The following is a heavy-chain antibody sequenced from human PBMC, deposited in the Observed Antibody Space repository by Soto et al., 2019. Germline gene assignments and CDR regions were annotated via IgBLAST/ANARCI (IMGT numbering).Heavy chain of an antibody. D-gene: IGHD2-15*01. CDR1: GGTFSGYA. Sequence: SVKLSCKSAGGTFSGYAISCVLQAPGQGLEWMGGIIPIFGTANYAQKFQGRVTITADESTSTAYMELSSLRSEDTAVYYCARDRDCSGGSCKGWYFDLWGRGTLVTVSS. J-gene: IGHJ2*01. CDR2: IIPIFGTA. CDR3: ARDRDCSGGSCKGWYFDL. V-gene: IGHV1-69*13.